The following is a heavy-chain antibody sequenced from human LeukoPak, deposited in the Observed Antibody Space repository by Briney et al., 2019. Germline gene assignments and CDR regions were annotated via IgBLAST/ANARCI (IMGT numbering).Heavy chain of an antibody. CDR3: ARDMRFGESGVMYPEPFDY. V-gene: IGHV1-2*02. J-gene: IGHJ4*02. CDR1: GYTFTGYY. Sequence: ASVKVSCKASGYTFTGYYMHWVRQAPGQGLEWMGWINPNSGGTNYAQKFQGRVTMTRDTSISTAYMELSRLRSDDTAVYYCARDMRFGESGVMYPEPFDYWGQGTLVTVSS. CDR2: INPNSGGT. D-gene: IGHD3-10*01.